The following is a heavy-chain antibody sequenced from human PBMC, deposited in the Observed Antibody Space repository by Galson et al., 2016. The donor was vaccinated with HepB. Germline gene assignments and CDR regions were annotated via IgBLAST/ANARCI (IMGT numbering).Heavy chain of an antibody. D-gene: IGHD2-21*02. CDR3: VRGSLRFDD. CDR1: GFNFNTNS. Sequence: SLRLSCAASGFNFNTNSINWVRQAPGKGLEWISYISGGSITIDYADSVKGRFTISRDNAKNSLYMQMNSLRDEDTAVYYCVRGSLRFDDWGQGTRVTVSS. V-gene: IGHV3-48*02. CDR2: ISGGSITI. J-gene: IGHJ4*02.